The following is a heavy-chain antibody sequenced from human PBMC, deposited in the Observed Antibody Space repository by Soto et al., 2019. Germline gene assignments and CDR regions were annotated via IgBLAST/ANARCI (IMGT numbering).Heavy chain of an antibody. V-gene: IGHV3-13*01. CDR2: IGTAGDT. CDR1: GFTFSSYD. D-gene: IGHD3-3*01. Sequence: GGSLRLSCAASGFTFSSYDMHWVRQATGKGLEWVSAIGTAGDTYYPGSVKGRFTISRENAKNSLYLQMNSLRAEDTAVYYCACGQPLGGVIISIGMDFWGQGTTVTVSS. CDR3: ACGQPLGGVIISIGMDF. J-gene: IGHJ6*02.